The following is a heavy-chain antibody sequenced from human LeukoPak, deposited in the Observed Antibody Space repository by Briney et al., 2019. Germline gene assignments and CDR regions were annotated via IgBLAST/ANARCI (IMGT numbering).Heavy chain of an antibody. CDR2: INPSGGST. J-gene: IGHJ6*02. Sequence: ASVKVSCKASGYTFTSYYMHWVRQAPGQGLEWMGIINPSGGSTSYAQKFQGRVTMTRDTSTSTVYMELSSLRSEDTAVYYCARALGVVVVPAAIGARGTPAKYGMDVWGQGTTVTVSS. D-gene: IGHD2-2*01. CDR1: GYTFTSYY. V-gene: IGHV1-46*01. CDR3: ARALGVVVVPAAIGARGTPAKYGMDV.